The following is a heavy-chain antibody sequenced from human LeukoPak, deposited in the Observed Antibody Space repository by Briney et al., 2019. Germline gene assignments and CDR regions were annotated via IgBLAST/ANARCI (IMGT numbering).Heavy chain of an antibody. D-gene: IGHD3-3*01. V-gene: IGHV3-23*01. CDR2: ISGSGGST. J-gene: IGHJ4*02. Sequence: PGGSLRLSCAASGFTFGSYAMSWVRQAPGKGLEWVSAISGSGGSTYYADSVKGRFTISRDNSKNTLYLQMNSLRAEDTAVYYCAKAGDFWSGFDYWGQGTLVTVSS. CDR3: AKAGDFWSGFDY. CDR1: GFTFGSYA.